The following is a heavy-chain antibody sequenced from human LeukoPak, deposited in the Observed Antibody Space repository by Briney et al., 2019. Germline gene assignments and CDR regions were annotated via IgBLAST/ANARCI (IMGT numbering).Heavy chain of an antibody. CDR2: IKQDGSEK. CDR1: GFTFSSYW. D-gene: IGHD3-22*01. V-gene: IGHV3-7*04. CDR3: ARGTYDSPKIPDY. J-gene: IGHJ4*02. Sequence: GGSLRLSCAASGFTFSSYWMSWVRQAPGKGLEWVANIKQDGSEKYYVDSVKGRFTISRDNAKNSLYLQMNSLRAEDTAVYYCARGTYDSPKIPDYWGQGTLVTVSS.